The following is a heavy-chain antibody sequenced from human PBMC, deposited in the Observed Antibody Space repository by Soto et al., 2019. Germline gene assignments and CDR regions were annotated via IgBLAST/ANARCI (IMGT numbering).Heavy chain of an antibody. J-gene: IGHJ6*03. CDR3: AKASIFGVVTLNYYYMDV. Sequence: GGSLRLSCAASGFTFSSYAMSWVRQAPGKGLEWVSAISGSGGSTYYADSVKGRFTISRDNSKNTLYLQMNSLRAEDTAVYYCAKASIFGVVTLNYYYMDVWGKGTLVTVSS. V-gene: IGHV3-23*01. CDR2: ISGSGGST. CDR1: GFTFSSYA. D-gene: IGHD3-3*01.